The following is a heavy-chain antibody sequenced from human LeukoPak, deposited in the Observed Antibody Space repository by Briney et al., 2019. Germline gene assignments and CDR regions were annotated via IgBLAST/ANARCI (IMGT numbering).Heavy chain of an antibody. J-gene: IGHJ4*02. V-gene: IGHV3-33*01. CDR1: GFIFSNYV. CDR3: ARGVSDLDY. CDR2: IWYDGGTK. Sequence: PGRSLRLSCSASGFIFSNYVMHWVRQAPGKGLEWVAVIWYDGGTKYYVDAVKGRFTISRDNSKNTLDLQMNSLRVEDTAVYYCARGVSDLDYWGQGTLVTVSS.